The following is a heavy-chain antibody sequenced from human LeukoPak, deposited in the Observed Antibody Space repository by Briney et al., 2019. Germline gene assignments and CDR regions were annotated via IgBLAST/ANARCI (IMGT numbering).Heavy chain of an antibody. D-gene: IGHD6-6*01. Sequence: SETLSLTCAVYGGSFSGYYWSWIRQPPGKGLEWIGEINHSGSTNYNPSLKSRVTISVDTSKNQFSLKLSSVTAADTAVYYCAKPGSSRGIAGRRPTKYYFDYWGQGTLVTVSS. J-gene: IGHJ4*02. CDR2: INHSGST. CDR3: AKPGSSRGIAGRRPTKYYFDY. CDR1: GGSFSGYY. V-gene: IGHV4-34*01.